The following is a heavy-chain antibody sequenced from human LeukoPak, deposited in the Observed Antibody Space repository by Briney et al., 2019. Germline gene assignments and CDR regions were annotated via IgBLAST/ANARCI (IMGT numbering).Heavy chain of an antibody. V-gene: IGHV1-2*02. Sequence: ASVKFSCKASGYTFTDYYIHWVRQAPGQGLEQIGWINPNSNGTNYAQKFQGRVTMTGDTSISTAYMELSGLRSFDTAVYYCARDIWNLRMIYYWGQGHLVTVSS. J-gene: IGHJ4*02. CDR3: ARDIWNLRMIYY. D-gene: IGHD1-1*01. CDR1: GYTFTDYY. CDR2: INPNSNGT.